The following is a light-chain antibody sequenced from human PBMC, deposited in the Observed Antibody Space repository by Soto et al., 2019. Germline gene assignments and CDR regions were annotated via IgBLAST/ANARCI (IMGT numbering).Light chain of an antibody. V-gene: IGKV3-15*01. J-gene: IGKJ1*01. Sequence: EIVMTQSPATLSVSPGERATLSCRASQSVSSNLAGYQQKPGQAPRLLIYGASTRATGIPARFSGSGSETDFTLTISSLQPEDFATYYCQQSYSTPWTFGQGTKVDI. CDR2: GAS. CDR1: QSVSSN. CDR3: QQSYSTPWT.